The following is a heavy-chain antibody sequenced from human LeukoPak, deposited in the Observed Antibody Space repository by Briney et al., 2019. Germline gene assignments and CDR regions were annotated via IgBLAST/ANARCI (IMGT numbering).Heavy chain of an antibody. J-gene: IGHJ4*02. CDR2: IYYSGST. CDR3: ASRDSSGSFDY. V-gene: IGHV4-59*01. CDR1: GGSFSGYY. D-gene: IGHD3-22*01. Sequence: SETLSLTCAVYGGSFSGYYWSWIRQPPGKGPEWIGHIYYSGSTNYNPSLKSRVTISVDTSKNQFSLKLSSVTAADTAVYYCASRDSSGSFDYWGQGTLVTVSS.